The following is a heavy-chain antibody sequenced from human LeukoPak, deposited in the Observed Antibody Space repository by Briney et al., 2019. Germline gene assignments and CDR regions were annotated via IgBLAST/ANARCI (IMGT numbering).Heavy chain of an antibody. D-gene: IGHD2-21*02. CDR1: GYALTDND. V-gene: IGHV1-2*02. CDR2: VNPFTGDT. Sequence: ASVKVSCMASGYALTDNDCYWVRQAPGQGLEYMGSVNPFTGDTNYAQKFQGRVTMTRDTSRNTAYMELSGLTSDDTAMYYCATRPRPVTIGPFDYWGQGTLVTVSS. J-gene: IGHJ4*02. CDR3: ATRPRPVTIGPFDY.